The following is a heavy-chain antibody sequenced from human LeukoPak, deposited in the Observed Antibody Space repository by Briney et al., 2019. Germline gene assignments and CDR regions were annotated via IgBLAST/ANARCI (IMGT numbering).Heavy chain of an antibody. CDR2: IYTSGNT. J-gene: IGHJ4*02. D-gene: IGHD3-16*01. Sequence: GGSLRLSCAASGFTVSGNYMSWVRQAPGKGPEWVSVIYTSGNTYYADSVKGRFTISRDNAKNTLYLQMNSLRAEDTAVYYCARAGAYHFDNWGQGTLVTVSS. CDR1: GFTVSGNY. V-gene: IGHV3-66*01. CDR3: ARAGAYHFDN.